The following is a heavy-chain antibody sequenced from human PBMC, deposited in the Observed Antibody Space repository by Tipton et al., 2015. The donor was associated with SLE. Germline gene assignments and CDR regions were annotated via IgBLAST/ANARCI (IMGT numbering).Heavy chain of an antibody. CDR2: IYHGDSDT. CDR1: GYSFTNYW. Sequence: QLVQSGPEVKKPGESLKISCKGSGYSFTNYWIGWVRQMPGKGLEWMGIIYHGDSDTRYSPSFQGQVTISADKSISTAYLQWSSLKASDSAIYYCATSRRNWGSHGDYYMDVWGKGTTVTVSS. V-gene: IGHV5-51*03. J-gene: IGHJ6*03. D-gene: IGHD3-16*01. CDR3: ATSRRNWGSHGDYYMDV.